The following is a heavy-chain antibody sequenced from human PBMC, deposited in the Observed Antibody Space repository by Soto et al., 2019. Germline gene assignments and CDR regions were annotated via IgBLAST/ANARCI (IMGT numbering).Heavy chain of an antibody. CDR3: AKDQYGDYLLGAFDI. J-gene: IGHJ3*02. D-gene: IGHD4-17*01. CDR1: GFTFSSYA. V-gene: IGHV3-23*01. CDR2: ISGSGGST. Sequence: PGGSLRLSCAASGFTFSSYAMSWVRQAPGKGLEWVSAISGSGGSTYYADSVKGRFTISRDNSKNTLYLQMNSLRAEDTAVYYCAKDQYGDYLLGAFDIWSQGTMVTVSS.